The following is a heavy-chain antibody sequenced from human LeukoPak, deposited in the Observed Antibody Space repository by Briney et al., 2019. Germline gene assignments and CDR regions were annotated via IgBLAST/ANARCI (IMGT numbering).Heavy chain of an antibody. V-gene: IGHV1-3*01. D-gene: IGHD2-15*01. CDR3: ARGCGGSCGYGMDV. CDR2: INAGNGNT. CDR1: GYTFTSYA. J-gene: IGHJ6*02. Sequence: ASVKVSCKASGYTFTSYAMHWVRQAPGQGLEWMGWINAGNGNTKYSQKFQGRVTITRDTSASTAYMELSSLRSEDTAVYYCARGCGGSCGYGMDVWGQGTTVTVSS.